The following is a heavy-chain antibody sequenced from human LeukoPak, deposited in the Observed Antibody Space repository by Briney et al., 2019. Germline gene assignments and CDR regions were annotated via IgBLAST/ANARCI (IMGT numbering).Heavy chain of an antibody. J-gene: IGHJ4*02. CDR3: ARQTGSGLFILP. Sequence: PSETLSLTCTVSGVSISSSNSYWGWIRQPPGKGLEWIGSIYYSGNTYYNASLKSQVSISIDTSKNQFSPRLTSVTAADTAVYYCARQTGSGLFILPGGQGTLVTVSS. CDR1: GVSISSSNSY. D-gene: IGHD3/OR15-3a*01. V-gene: IGHV4-39*01. CDR2: IYYSGNT.